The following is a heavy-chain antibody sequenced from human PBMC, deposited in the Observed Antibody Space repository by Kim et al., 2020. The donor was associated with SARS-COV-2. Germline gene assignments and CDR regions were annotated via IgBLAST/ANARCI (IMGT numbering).Heavy chain of an antibody. CDR3: ARPTLLTPYLVY. CDR2: ISSDHGNT. J-gene: IGHJ4*02. Sequence: ASVKVSCKASGYTFTNFAMYWVRQAPGQRLEWMGWISSDHGNTKYSQKFQGRVTISRDTAASTVYMELNSLRSEDTAVYYCARPTLLTPYLVYWGQGTLVTVSS. CDR1: GYTFTNFA. V-gene: IGHV1-3*01. D-gene: IGHD2-15*01.